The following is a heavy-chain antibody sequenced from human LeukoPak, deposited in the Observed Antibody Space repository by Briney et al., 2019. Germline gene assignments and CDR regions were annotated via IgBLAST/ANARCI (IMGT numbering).Heavy chain of an antibody. CDR2: INPNSGGT. Sequence: ASVKVSCKASGYTFTSYYMHWVRQAPGQGLEWMGWINPNSGGTNYAQKFQGRVTMTRDTSINTFYMELSRLRSDDTAVYYCARDVGEYCSSVSCYASDYWGQGTLVTVSS. V-gene: IGHV1-2*02. CDR1: GYTFTSYY. CDR3: ARDVGEYCSSVSCYASDY. D-gene: IGHD2-2*01. J-gene: IGHJ4*02.